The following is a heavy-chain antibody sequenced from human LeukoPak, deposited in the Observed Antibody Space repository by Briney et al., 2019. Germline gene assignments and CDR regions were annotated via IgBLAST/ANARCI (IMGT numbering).Heavy chain of an antibody. Sequence: PSETLSLTCTVSGYSISSGYYWGWIRQPPGKGLEWIGSIYHSGSTYYNPSLKSRVTISVDTSKNQFSLKLSSVTAADTAVYYCAREWRYSYGYEYSYGSWDFDYWGQGTLVTVSS. CDR2: IYHSGST. V-gene: IGHV4-38-2*02. D-gene: IGHD5-18*01. CDR1: GYSISSGYY. J-gene: IGHJ4*02. CDR3: AREWRYSYGYEYSYGSWDFDY.